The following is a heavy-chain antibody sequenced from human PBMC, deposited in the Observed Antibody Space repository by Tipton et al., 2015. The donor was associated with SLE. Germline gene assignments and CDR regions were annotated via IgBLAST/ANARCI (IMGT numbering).Heavy chain of an antibody. CDR2: IRSKPYGGTT. V-gene: IGHV3-49*03. J-gene: IGHJ3*02. CDR1: GFTFGDYA. Sequence: SLRLSCKVSGFTFGDYAMSWFRQALGKGLEWVGFIRSKPYGGTTEYAASVKGRFTISRDDSKSIAYLQMNSLKTEDTAVYYCTRDPYHVDTAMGDAFDIWGQGTMVTVSS. D-gene: IGHD5-18*01. CDR3: TRDPYHVDTAMGDAFDI.